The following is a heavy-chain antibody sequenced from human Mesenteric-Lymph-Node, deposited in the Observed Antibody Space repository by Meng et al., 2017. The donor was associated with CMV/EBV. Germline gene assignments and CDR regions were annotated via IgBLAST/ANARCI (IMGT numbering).Heavy chain of an antibody. CDR2: ISYDGSNK. J-gene: IGHJ6*02. CDR1: GFTFSYYY. D-gene: IGHD3-3*01. CDR3: AKDRDVLRFLEWLGGYYYYYGMDV. V-gene: IGHV3-30*18. Sequence: GGSLRLSCAASGFTFSYYYMSGVRQAPGKGLEWVAVISYDGSNKYYADSVKGRFTISRDNSKNTLYLQMNSLRAEDTAVYYCAKDRDVLRFLEWLGGYYYYYGMDVWGQGTTVTVSS.